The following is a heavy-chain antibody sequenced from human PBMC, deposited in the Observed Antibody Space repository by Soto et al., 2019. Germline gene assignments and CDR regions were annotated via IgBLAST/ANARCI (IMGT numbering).Heavy chain of an antibody. Sequence: GGSLRLSCAASGFMFSAYWMSWVRQAPGKGLEWVANIHGDGGKIYYVDSVKGRFTIPRDNAKRSLYLQMNSLGAEDTAVYYCARDFYGGYTYGPGDYWGQGALVTVSS. CDR2: IHGDGGKI. J-gene: IGHJ4*02. D-gene: IGHD5-18*01. V-gene: IGHV3-7*01. CDR1: GFMFSAYW. CDR3: ARDFYGGYTYGPGDY.